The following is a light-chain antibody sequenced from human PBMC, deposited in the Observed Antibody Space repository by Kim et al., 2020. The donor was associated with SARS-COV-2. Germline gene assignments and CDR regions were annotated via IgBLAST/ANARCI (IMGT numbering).Light chain of an antibody. CDR2: DAS. CDR1: QSVSTY. CDR3: QQRSNWPPIT. J-gene: IGKJ5*01. V-gene: IGKV3-11*01. Sequence: PGDRATLSCRASQSVSTYLTWYQQRPGQAPRLLIYDASTRATGTPARFSGSGSGTDFTPTISSLEPEDFAVYYCQQRSNWPPITFGRGTRLEIK.